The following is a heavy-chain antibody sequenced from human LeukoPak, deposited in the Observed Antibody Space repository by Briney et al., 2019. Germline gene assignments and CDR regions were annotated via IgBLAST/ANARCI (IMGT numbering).Heavy chain of an antibody. Sequence: GGSLRLSCAASGFTFSSYAMSWVRQAPGKGPEWVSYISSSSSTIYYADSVKGRFTISRDNAKNSLYLQMNSLRAEDTAVYYCARDLTHYYDSSGYIIRDYYFDYWGQGTLVTVSS. V-gene: IGHV3-48*01. D-gene: IGHD3-22*01. CDR1: GFTFSSYA. CDR2: ISSSSSTI. CDR3: ARDLTHYYDSSGYIIRDYYFDY. J-gene: IGHJ4*02.